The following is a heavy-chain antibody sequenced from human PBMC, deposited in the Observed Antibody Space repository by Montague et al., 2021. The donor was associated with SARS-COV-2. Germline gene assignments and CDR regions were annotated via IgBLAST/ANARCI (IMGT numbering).Heavy chain of an antibody. D-gene: IGHD1-1*01. CDR3: TRHVHMTWPEPSPGFDY. Sequence: SETLSLTCTVSGDSISSSSYSWGWIRQPPGKGLEWIGSVHYNGRTYYXPSLKSRVTIYVDTSKNQISLRLSSVTAADTAVYYSTRHVHMTWPEPSPGFDYWGQGTLVTVSS. CDR1: GDSISSSSYS. J-gene: IGHJ4*02. V-gene: IGHV4-39*01. CDR2: VHYNGRT.